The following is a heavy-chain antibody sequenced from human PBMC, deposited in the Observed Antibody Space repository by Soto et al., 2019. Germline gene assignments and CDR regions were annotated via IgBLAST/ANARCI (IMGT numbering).Heavy chain of an antibody. Sequence: SETLSLTCAVYGGSFSGYYWSWIRQPPGKGLEWIGEINHSGSTNYNPSLKSRVTISVGTSKNQFSLKLSSVTAADTAVYYCARGYYYGSGTYYYYGMDVWGQGTTVTVSS. D-gene: IGHD3-10*01. CDR1: GGSFSGYY. CDR3: ARGYYYGSGTYYYYGMDV. CDR2: INHSGST. J-gene: IGHJ6*02. V-gene: IGHV4-34*01.